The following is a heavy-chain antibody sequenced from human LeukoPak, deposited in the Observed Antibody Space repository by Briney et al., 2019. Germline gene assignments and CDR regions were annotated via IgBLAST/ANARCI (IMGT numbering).Heavy chain of an antibody. V-gene: IGHV3-48*03. Sequence: GGSLRLSCAASGFTFSPFQMTWVRQAPGKGLEWVAYIGGTDTDIFYAASVKGRFTISRDNAKNSLFLQMNSLIAEDTAVYYCARWGHSDYDSFPTKFDYWGQGTLVVVSS. CDR3: ARWGHSDYDSFPTKFDY. CDR2: IGGTDTDI. J-gene: IGHJ4*02. CDR1: GFTFSPFQ. D-gene: IGHD5-12*01.